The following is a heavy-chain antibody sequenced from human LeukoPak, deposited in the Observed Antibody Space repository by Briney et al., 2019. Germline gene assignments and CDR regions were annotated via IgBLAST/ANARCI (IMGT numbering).Heavy chain of an antibody. D-gene: IGHD4-17*01. CDR1: GDSVSSNTAA. V-gene: IGHV6-1*01. J-gene: IGHJ4*02. CDR2: TFYRSKWLY. Sequence: SQTLSLTCAISGDSVSSNTAAWNWIRQSPSSGLEWLGRTFYRSKWLYDYAVPLRSRVTISPDTSKNQFSLHLSSVTPEDTAVYYCVEGYGDHGFDHWGQGALVTVSS. CDR3: VEGYGDHGFDH.